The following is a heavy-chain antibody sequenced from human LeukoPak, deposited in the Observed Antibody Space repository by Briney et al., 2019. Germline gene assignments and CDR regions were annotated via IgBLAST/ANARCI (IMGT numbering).Heavy chain of an antibody. D-gene: IGHD5-24*01. Sequence: PSETLSLTCSVSGYSISSGYYWGWTRPSPGKGLEWIGIMNHSGSSSYNPSLKSRVTISVDTSKNQFSLKLTSVTAADTAVYYCARGRRDGYNLEYFDKWGQGTLVTVSS. CDR2: MNHSGSS. CDR1: GYSISSGYY. J-gene: IGHJ4*02. CDR3: ARGRRDGYNLEYFDK. V-gene: IGHV4-38-2*02.